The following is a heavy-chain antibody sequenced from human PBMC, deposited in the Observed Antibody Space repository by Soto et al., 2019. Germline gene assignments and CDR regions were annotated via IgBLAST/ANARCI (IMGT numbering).Heavy chain of an antibody. J-gene: IGHJ4*02. D-gene: IGHD3-22*01. CDR2: IYWDDDK. V-gene: IGHV2-5*02. CDR3: ARDSSDLYGFDY. Sequence: QITLKESGPTLVKPTQTLTLTCSFSGFSLTTSGLGVGWIRQPPGKALEWLALIYWDDDKRYSPSLKSRLTVPKDTSKTQVVLTVTNMDPVDTGTYYCARDSSDLYGFDYWGQGSLVTVSS. CDR1: GFSLTTSGLG.